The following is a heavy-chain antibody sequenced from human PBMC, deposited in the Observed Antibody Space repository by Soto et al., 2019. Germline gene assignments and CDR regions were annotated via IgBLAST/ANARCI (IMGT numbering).Heavy chain of an antibody. J-gene: IGHJ4*02. D-gene: IGHD5-12*01. V-gene: IGHV3-30*18. CDR3: AKGIDVDIVATIDY. CDR1: GFTFSSYG. CDR2: ISYDGSNK. Sequence: GGSLRLSCAASGFTFSSYGMHWVRQAPGKGLEWVAVISYDGSNKYYADSVKGRFTISRDNSKNTLYLQMNSLRAEDTAVYYRAKGIDVDIVATIDYWGQGTLVTVSS.